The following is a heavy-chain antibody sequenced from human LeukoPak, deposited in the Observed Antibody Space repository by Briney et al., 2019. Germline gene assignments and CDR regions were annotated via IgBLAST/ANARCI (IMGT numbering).Heavy chain of an antibody. CDR3: AVRRLLLGEFNY. CDR2: INHSGIT. V-gene: IGHV4-39*07. D-gene: IGHD3-16*01. CDR1: GDPISSGSYY. J-gene: IGHJ4*02. Sequence: SETLSLACIVSGDPISSGSYYWRWFRQSPGKGLEWIGEINHSGITNYNPSLKSQVTILADTSNNRFSLKLYSVTAADTAIYFRAVRRLLLGEFNYWGQGTLVTVSS.